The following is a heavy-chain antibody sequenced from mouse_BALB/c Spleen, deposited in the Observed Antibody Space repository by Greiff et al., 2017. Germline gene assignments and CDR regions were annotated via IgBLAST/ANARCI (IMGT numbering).Heavy chain of an antibody. CDR2: ISDGGSYT. J-gene: IGHJ3*01. D-gene: IGHD2-1*01. CDR1: GFTFSDYY. V-gene: IGHV5-4*02. CDR3: ARVYYGNYAGFAY. Sequence: EVKLMESGGGLVKPGGSLKLSCAASGFTFSDYYMYWVRQTPEKRLEWVATISDGGSYTYYPDSVKGRFTISRDNAKNNLYLQMSSLKSEDTAMYYCARVYYGNYAGFAYWGQGTLVTVSA.